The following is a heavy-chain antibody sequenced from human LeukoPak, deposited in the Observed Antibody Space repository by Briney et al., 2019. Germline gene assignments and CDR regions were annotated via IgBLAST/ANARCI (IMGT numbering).Heavy chain of an antibody. V-gene: IGHV3-33*06. D-gene: IGHD4-17*01. CDR1: GFTFSSYG. Sequence: GRSLRLSCAASGFTFSSYGMHWVRQAPGKGLEWVAVIWYDGSNKYYADSVKGRFTISRDNSKNTLYLQMNSLRAEDTAVYYCAKERGTVYGDHWYFDLWGRGTLVTVSS. CDR2: IWYDGSNK. CDR3: AKERGTVYGDHWYFDL. J-gene: IGHJ2*01.